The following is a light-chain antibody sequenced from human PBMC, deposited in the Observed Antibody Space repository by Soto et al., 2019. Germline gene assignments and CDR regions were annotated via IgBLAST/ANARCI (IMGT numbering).Light chain of an antibody. Sequence: ETVLTQSPATLSLSPGERATLSCRASQSVSRFFAWYQQKPGQAPRLLIYGVSNRATGVPARFSGSGSGTDFTLPISSLEPEDSAVYYCQQRFNWPLTFGGGTKVDIK. CDR1: QSVSRF. V-gene: IGKV3-11*01. CDR2: GVS. CDR3: QQRFNWPLT. J-gene: IGKJ4*01.